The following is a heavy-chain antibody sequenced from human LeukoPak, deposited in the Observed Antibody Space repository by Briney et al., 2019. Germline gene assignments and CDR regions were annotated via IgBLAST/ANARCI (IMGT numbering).Heavy chain of an antibody. J-gene: IGHJ4*02. D-gene: IGHD3-22*01. CDR3: AKTMIVARHGLYYFDY. CDR2: ISGSGGST. CDR1: GFPFSSYA. V-gene: IGHV3-23*01. Sequence: GSLRLSCAASGFPFSSYAMSWVRQAPGKGLEWVSAISGSGGSTYYADSVKGRFTISRDNSKNTLYLQMNSLRAEDTAVYYCAKTMIVARHGLYYFDYWGQGTLVTVSS.